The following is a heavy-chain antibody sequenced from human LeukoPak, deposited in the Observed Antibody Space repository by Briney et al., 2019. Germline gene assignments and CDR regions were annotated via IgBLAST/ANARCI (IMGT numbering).Heavy chain of an antibody. Sequence: GGSLRLSCAASGFTFSSYWMTWVRQAPGKGLEWVSTIFGSGHSIYYVDSVKGRFTISRDNSKNTLYLQMNRLRAEDTAVYYCAKERGNDFGASSPYFDNWGQGTLVTVYS. D-gene: IGHD4-23*01. CDR2: IFGSGHSI. V-gene: IGHV3-23*01. CDR1: GFTFSSYW. CDR3: AKERGNDFGASSPYFDN. J-gene: IGHJ4*02.